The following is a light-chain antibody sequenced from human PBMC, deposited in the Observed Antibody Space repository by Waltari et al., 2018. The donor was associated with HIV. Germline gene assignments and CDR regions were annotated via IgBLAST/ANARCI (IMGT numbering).Light chain of an antibody. CDR2: MSG. CDR1: SSNLGSNY. J-gene: IGLJ2*01. CDR3: AAWDDSLSATV. V-gene: IGLV1-47*01. Sequence: QSVLIQPPSASGTPAQRVTISFSGISSNLGSNYVHWYQQLPGTAPKLLIYMSGQRPSGVPDRFSESKSGTSASLAISGLRSEDEAEYYCAAWDDSLSATVFGGGTKLTVL.